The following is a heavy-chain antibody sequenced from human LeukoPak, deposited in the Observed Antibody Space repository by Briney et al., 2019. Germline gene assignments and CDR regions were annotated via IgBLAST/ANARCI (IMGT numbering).Heavy chain of an antibody. J-gene: IGHJ4*02. Sequence: GGSLRLSCAASGFTFSSYGMHWVRQAPGKGLEWVAVIWYGGSKIYFADSVKGRFTISRDNAKNTLYLQMYSLRAEDTAVYYFGRGRNGCPDYEYWGQGT. CDR2: IWYGGSKI. CDR1: GFTFSSYG. D-gene: IGHD4-17*01. CDR3: GRGRNGCPDYEY. V-gene: IGHV3-33*08.